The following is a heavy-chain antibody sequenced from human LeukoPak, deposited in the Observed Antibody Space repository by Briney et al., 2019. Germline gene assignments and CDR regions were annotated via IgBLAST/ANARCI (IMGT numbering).Heavy chain of an antibody. CDR2: IWYDGSNK. V-gene: IGHV3-33*01. CDR1: GFTFSSYG. D-gene: IGHD2-2*01. CDR3: ARDVVVVPAAIHYGMDV. Sequence: GGSLRLSCAASGFTFSSYGMHWVRQAPGKGLEWGAVIWYDGSNKYYADSVKGRFTISRDNSKNTLYLQMNSLRAEDTAVYYCARDVVVVPAAIHYGMDVWGQGTTVTVSS. J-gene: IGHJ6*02.